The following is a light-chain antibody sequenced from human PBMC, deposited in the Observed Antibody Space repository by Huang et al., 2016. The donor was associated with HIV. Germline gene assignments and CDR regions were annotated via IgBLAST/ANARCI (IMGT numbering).Light chain of an antibody. Sequence: EVVLTQSPVTLSLSPGMRATLSCRASQSVSSLLAWYQQRPGQPPRRLIYDAAKRATGVPTRLSGRGAGTNVARTVTNLEAEDFAIYYCQGRNTWRGPIFGPGTRVDV. CDR1: QSVSSL. V-gene: IGKV3D-11*02. CDR2: DAA. CDR3: QGRNTWRGPI. J-gene: IGKJ3*01.